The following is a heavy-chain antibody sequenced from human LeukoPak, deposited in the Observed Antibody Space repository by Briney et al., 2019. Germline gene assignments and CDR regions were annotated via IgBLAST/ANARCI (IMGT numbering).Heavy chain of an antibody. D-gene: IGHD3-10*01. CDR2: ISAYNGNT. CDR3: ARVSHYYGPEIDY. CDR1: GYTFSSYD. J-gene: IGHJ4*02. V-gene: IGHV1-18*01. Sequence: ASVKVSCKASGYTFSSYDISWVRKAPGQGLEWMGWISAYNGNTNYAQKLQGRVTMTTDTSTSTAYMELRSLRSDDTAVYYCARVSHYYGPEIDYWGQGTLVTVSS.